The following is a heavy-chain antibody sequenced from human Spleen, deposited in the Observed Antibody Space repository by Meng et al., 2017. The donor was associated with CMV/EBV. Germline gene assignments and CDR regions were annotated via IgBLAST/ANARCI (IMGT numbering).Heavy chain of an antibody. CDR3: ARPTGVDGMDV. CDR1: GFTFNFYS. CDR2: ISSSSDYI. V-gene: IGHV3-21*01. D-gene: IGHD7-27*01. Sequence: GGSLRLSYAASGFTFNFYSMNWVRQAPGKGLEWVSSISSSSDYIYYSDSVRGRFTISRDNAKNSLYLQMNSLRAGDTAVYYCARPTGVDGMDVWGQGTTVTVSS. J-gene: IGHJ6*02.